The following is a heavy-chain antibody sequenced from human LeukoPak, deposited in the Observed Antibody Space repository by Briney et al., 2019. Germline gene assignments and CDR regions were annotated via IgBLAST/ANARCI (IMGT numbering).Heavy chain of an antibody. CDR3: ARGKMATITCFDY. D-gene: IGHD5-24*01. CDR2: IYYSGST. CDR1: GGSISSYY. Sequence: SETLSLTCNVSGGSISSYYWSWIRQPPGKGLEWIGYIYYSGSTNYNPSLKSRVTISVDTSKNQFSLKLSSVTAADTAVYYCARGKMATITCFDYWGQGTLVTVSS. J-gene: IGHJ4*02. V-gene: IGHV4-59*01.